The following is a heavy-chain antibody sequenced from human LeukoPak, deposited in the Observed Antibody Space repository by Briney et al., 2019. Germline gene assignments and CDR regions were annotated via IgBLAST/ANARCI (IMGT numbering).Heavy chain of an antibody. V-gene: IGHV4-38-2*01. CDR3: ARLYYDFWSGYSTNNWFDP. J-gene: IGHJ5*02. CDR1: GYSISSDYY. CDR2: IYHSGST. D-gene: IGHD3-3*01. Sequence: SETLSLTWAVSGYSISSDYYWGWIRQPPGKGLEWIGTIYHSGSTYYNPSLKSRVTISVDTSKNQFSLKLSSVTAADTAVYYCARLYYDFWSGYSTNNWFDPWGQGTLVTVSS.